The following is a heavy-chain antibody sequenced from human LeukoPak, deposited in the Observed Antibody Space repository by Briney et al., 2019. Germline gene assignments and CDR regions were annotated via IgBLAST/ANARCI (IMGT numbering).Heavy chain of an antibody. V-gene: IGHV1-18*01. D-gene: IGHD4-17*01. CDR3: ARDLSLGRHEYGEAFDN. Sequence: ASVEVSCKTSGYTFTNHGISWVRQAPGQGLEWMGWISGYSGNTNYVQKFQGRVTMTTDTPTSTAYMEVRNLKSDDTAVYYCARDLSLGRHEYGEAFDNWGQGTLVIASS. J-gene: IGHJ4*02. CDR2: ISGYSGNT. CDR1: GYTFTNHG.